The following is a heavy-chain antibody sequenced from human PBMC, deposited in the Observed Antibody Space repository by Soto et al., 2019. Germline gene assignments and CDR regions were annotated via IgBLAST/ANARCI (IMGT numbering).Heavy chain of an antibody. J-gene: IGHJ5*02. CDR1: GFSFIDYA. CDR3: AKARHSGDFAGSYDS. Sequence: PGGSLRLSXAASGFSFIDYAINWVRHVPGRGLEYVAGIGGRGGNAFYADSMKGRFSISRDNSKNPVYLHMHNLRVDDSAMYYCAKARHSGDFAGSYDSWGQGTLVTVSS. V-gene: IGHV3-23*01. CDR2: IGGRGGNA. D-gene: IGHD2-21*02.